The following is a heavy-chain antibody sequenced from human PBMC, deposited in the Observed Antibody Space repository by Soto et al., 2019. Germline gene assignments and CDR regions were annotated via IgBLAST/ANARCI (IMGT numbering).Heavy chain of an antibody. CDR2: ISAYNGNT. CDR1: GYTFTSYG. V-gene: IGHV1-18*01. CDR3: ASDREDFWKGYHDVYGMDG. D-gene: IGHD3-3*01. J-gene: IGHJ6*01. Sequence: GASVKVSCKASGYTFTSYGISWVRQAPGQGLEWMGWISAYNGNTNYAQKLQGRVTMTTDTSTSTAYMELSSLRSEDTAVYYCASDREDFWKGYHDVYGMDGWGQGTRGTVSS.